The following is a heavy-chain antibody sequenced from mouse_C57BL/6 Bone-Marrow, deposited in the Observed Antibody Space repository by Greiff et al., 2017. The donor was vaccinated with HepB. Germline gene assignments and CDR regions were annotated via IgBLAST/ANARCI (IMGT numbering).Heavy chain of an antibody. CDR3: ARPLITTDAMDY. Sequence: VQVVESGPELVKPGASVKISCKASGYAFSSSWMNWVKQRPGKGLEWIGRIYPGDGDTNYNGKFKGKATLTADKSSSTADMQLSSLTSEDSAVYFCARPLITTDAMDYWGQGTSVTVSS. V-gene: IGHV1-82*01. CDR2: IYPGDGDT. J-gene: IGHJ4*01. CDR1: GYAFSSSW. D-gene: IGHD1-1*01.